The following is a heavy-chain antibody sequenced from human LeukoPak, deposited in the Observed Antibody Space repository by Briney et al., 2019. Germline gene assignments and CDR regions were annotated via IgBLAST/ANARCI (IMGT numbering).Heavy chain of an antibody. V-gene: IGHV4-4*02. J-gene: IGHJ6*03. CDR3: ARARGIAAKEADYYMDV. CDR2: IYHSGST. CDR1: GGSISSSNW. D-gene: IGHD6-13*01. Sequence: SETLSLTCAVSGGSISSSNWWSWVRQPPGKGPEWIGEIYHSGSTNYNPSLKSRVTISVDKSKNQFSLKLSSVTAADTAVYYCARARGIAAKEADYYMDVWGKGTTVTVSS.